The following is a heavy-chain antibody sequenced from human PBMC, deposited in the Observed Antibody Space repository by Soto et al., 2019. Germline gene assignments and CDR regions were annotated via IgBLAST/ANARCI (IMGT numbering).Heavy chain of an antibody. CDR1: GFTFSSYS. V-gene: IGHV3-23*01. J-gene: IGHJ4*01. CDR2: FRTGGDDGTT. D-gene: IGHD3-10*01. Sequence: GGSLRLSCAASGFTFSSYSMSWVRQAPGKGLEWVSGFRTGGDDGTTYYADSVKGRFTISRDNSKITLFLHMNSLRAEDTAIYYCAKKVNSGPGSQYFDYWGQGILVTVSS. CDR3: AKKVNSGPGSQYFDY.